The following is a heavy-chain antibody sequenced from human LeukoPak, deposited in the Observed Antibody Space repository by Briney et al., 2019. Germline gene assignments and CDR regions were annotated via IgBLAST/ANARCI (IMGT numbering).Heavy chain of an antibody. V-gene: IGHV4-4*02. CDR1: GGSVVNTNW. Sequence: SETLSLTCGVSGGSVVNTNWWTWVRQPPGKGLEWIGEVHLDGRTNYNPSLESRLTMSVDVSENQVSLKLTSVTAADTAVYYCAREGGFYRPLDYSGQGTLVTVSS. CDR2: VHLDGRT. J-gene: IGHJ4*02. CDR3: AREGGFYRPLDY. D-gene: IGHD3-3*01.